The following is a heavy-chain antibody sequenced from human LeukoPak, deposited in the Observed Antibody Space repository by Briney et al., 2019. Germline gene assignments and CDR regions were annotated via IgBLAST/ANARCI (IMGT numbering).Heavy chain of an antibody. D-gene: IGHD3-16*02. CDR2: TYHTGRT. CDR1: GGSIRSYY. Sequence: SETLSLTCSVSGGSIRSYYWSWIRQPPGKGLEWIGYTYHTGRTNYNPSLKSRVTISLDTSKNQLSLNPGSVTAADTAVYYCARGSTLRLGDPSLYRDFDYWGQGTLVTVSS. CDR3: ARGSTLRLGDPSLYRDFDY. V-gene: IGHV4-59*01. J-gene: IGHJ4*02.